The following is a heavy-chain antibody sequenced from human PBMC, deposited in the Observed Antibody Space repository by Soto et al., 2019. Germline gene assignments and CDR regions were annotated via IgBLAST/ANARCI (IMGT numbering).Heavy chain of an antibody. V-gene: IGHV1-18*01. CDR2: ISAYNGNT. CDR1: GYTFTSYG. Sequence: QVQLVQSGAEVKKPGASVKVSCKASGYTFTSYGISWVRQAPGQGLEWMGWISAYNGNTNYAQKLQGRVTMTTDTSASTDYMELRSLRSDDTAVYYCARFLGYDFVWGSYRYTGYDYWGQGTLVTVSS. J-gene: IGHJ4*02. D-gene: IGHD3-16*02. CDR3: ARFLGYDFVWGSYRYTGYDY.